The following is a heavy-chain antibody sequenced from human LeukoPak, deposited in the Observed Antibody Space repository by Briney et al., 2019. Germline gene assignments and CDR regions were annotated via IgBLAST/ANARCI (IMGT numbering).Heavy chain of an antibody. J-gene: IGHJ4*02. CDR2: INPNSGGT. V-gene: IGHV1-2*02. CDR1: GYTFTGYY. D-gene: IGHD6-19*01. Sequence: ASVKVSCKASGYTFTGYYMHWVRQAPGQGLEWMGWINPNSGGTNYAQKFQGRDTMTRDTSISTAYMELSRLRSDDTAVYYCARVRIAVAGKYYFDYWGQGTLVTVSS. CDR3: ARVRIAVAGKYYFDY.